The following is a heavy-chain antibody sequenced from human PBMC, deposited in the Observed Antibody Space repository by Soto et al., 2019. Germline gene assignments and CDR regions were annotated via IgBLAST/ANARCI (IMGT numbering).Heavy chain of an antibody. CDR1: GFSLSNARMG. Sequence: SGPTLVNPTETLTLTCAVSGFSLSNARMGVSWIRQPPGKALEWLAHIFSNDEKSYSTSLKSRPTISKDTSKSQVVLTMTNMDPVDTATYYCARIGYDFWSGYYSFDYWGQGTLVTVSS. V-gene: IGHV2-26*01. CDR2: IFSNDEK. J-gene: IGHJ4*02. CDR3: ARIGYDFWSGYYSFDY. D-gene: IGHD3-3*01.